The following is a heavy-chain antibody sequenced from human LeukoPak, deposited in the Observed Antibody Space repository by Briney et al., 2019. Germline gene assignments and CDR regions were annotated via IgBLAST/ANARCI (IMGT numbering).Heavy chain of an antibody. V-gene: IGHV1-8*01. CDR3: ARGHYDFWSGYKNWFDP. J-gene: IGHJ5*02. CDR1: GYTLTSYD. CDR2: MNPNSGNT. Sequence: ASVKVSCKASGYTLTSYDINWVRQATGQGLEWMGWMNPNSGNTGYAQKFQGRVTMTRNTSISTAYMELSSLRSEDTAVYYCARGHYDFWSGYKNWFDPWGQGTLVTVSS. D-gene: IGHD3-3*01.